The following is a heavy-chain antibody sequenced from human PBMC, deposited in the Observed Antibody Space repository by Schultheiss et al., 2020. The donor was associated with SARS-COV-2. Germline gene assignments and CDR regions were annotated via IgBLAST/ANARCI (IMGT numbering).Heavy chain of an antibody. CDR3: AREAAAGHFDY. D-gene: IGHD6-25*01. CDR1: GFTFSSYW. V-gene: IGHV3-7*03. J-gene: IGHJ4*02. Sequence: GESLKISCAASGFTFSSYWMSWVRQAPGKGLEWVANIKQDGSEKYYVDSVKGRFTISRDNAKNSLYLQMNSLRAEDTAVYYCAREAAAGHFDYWGQGTLVTVSS. CDR2: IKQDGSEK.